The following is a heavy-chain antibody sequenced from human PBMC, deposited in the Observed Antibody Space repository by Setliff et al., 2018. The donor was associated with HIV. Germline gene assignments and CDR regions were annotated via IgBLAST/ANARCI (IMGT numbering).Heavy chain of an antibody. J-gene: IGHJ3*02. CDR2: VSGSSDRT. D-gene: IGHD3-9*01. Sequence: KTGGSLRLSCAASGFTFSDYYISWIRQAPRKGLEWVSYVSGSSDRTLYADSVRGRFNTFRDNAKMSLYLQMSSLRVEDTAVYYCARVARGAYSDAGFDIWGQGTVVTVSS. CDR3: ARVARGAYSDAGFDI. V-gene: IGHV3-11*01. CDR1: GFTFSDYY.